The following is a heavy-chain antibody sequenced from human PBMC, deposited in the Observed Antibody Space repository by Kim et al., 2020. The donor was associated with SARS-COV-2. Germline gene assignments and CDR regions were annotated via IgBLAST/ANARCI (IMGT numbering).Heavy chain of an antibody. Sequence: GGSLRLSCAASGFTFDDYAMHWVRQAPGKGLEWISGISWNSGSVGYAASVKGRFIIARDNAKNSLFLQLNSLRLEDTAFYYCAKDYYGLGNAFNIWCQGT. CDR2: ISWNSGSV. CDR1: GFTFDDYA. CDR3: AKDYYGLGNAFNI. D-gene: IGHD3-10*01. J-gene: IGHJ3*02. V-gene: IGHV3-9*01.